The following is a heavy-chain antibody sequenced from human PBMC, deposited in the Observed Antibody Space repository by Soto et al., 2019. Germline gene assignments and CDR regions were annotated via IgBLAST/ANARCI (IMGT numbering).Heavy chain of an antibody. CDR3: XXXSDVDKVDS. Sequence: QVQLQESGPGLVEPSQTLSLTCTVSGGSVSSGGYFWSWIRQSPGKGLEWIGHIYNTVSTYGNPSLXXXLXXXXDXSXXXFXLXLXXXXAADTAVYFXXXXSDVDKVDSWGQGTLVTVSS. J-gene: IGHJ4*02. D-gene: IGHD2-21*01. CDR1: GGSVSSGGYF. V-gene: IGHV4-30-4*01. CDR2: IYNTVST.